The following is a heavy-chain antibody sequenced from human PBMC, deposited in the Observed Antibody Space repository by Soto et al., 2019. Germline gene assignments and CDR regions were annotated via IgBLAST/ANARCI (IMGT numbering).Heavy chain of an antibody. Sequence: GASVKVSCKASGYTFTSYYKHWVRQAPGQGLEWMGIINPSGGSTSYAQKFQGRVTMTRDTSTSTVYMELSSLRSEDTAVYYCARIAAAGTRYYYYGMDVWGQGTTVTVSS. J-gene: IGHJ6*02. V-gene: IGHV1-46*01. CDR3: ARIAAAGTRYYYYGMDV. CDR1: GYTFTSYY. D-gene: IGHD6-13*01. CDR2: INPSGGST.